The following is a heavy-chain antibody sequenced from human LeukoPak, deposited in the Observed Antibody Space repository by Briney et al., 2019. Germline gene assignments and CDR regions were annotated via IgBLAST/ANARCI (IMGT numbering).Heavy chain of an antibody. J-gene: IGHJ5*02. Sequence: PSETLSLTCTVSGGSISSYYWSWIRQPPGKGLEWIGYIYYSGSTYYNPSLKSRVTISVDTSRNQFSLKLSSVTAADTAVYYCACSNGNWFDPWGQGTLVTVSS. CDR1: GGSISSYY. CDR2: IYYSGST. CDR3: ACSNGNWFDP. D-gene: IGHD4-11*01. V-gene: IGHV4-59*01.